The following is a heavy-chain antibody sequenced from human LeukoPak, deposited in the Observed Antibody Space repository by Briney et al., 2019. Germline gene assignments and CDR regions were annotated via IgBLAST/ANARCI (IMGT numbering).Heavy chain of an antibody. J-gene: IGHJ5*02. CDR3: AILDRGVGAIFGVYP. D-gene: IGHD3-3*01. Sequence: ASVKVSCKVSGYNFNEYYMHWVQQAPGKGLEWMGLVDPEDGETIYAEKFQGRVTITADTSTDTAYMELSSLRSEDTAVCYCAILDRGVGAIFGVYPWGQGTLVTVSS. CDR2: VDPEDGET. CDR1: GYNFNEYY. V-gene: IGHV1-69-2*01.